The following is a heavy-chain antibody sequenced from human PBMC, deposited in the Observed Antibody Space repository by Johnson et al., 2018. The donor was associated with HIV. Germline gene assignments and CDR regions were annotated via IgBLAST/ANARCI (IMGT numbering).Heavy chain of an antibody. CDR1: GFTVSSNY. V-gene: IGHV3-66*01. D-gene: IGHD1-26*01. Sequence: VQLVESGGGLVQPGGSLRLSCAASGFTVSSNYMSWVRQAPGKGLEWVSGINWNGGSTGYADSVKGRFTISRDNAKNSLYLQMNSLRAGDTAVYYCARGSGSYGDAFDIWGQGTMVTVSS. J-gene: IGHJ3*02. CDR2: INWNGGST. CDR3: ARGSGSYGDAFDI.